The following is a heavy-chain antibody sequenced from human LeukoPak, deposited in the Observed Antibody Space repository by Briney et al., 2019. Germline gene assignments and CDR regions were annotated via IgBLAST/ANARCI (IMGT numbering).Heavy chain of an antibody. Sequence: ASVKVSCKASGYTFTSYDINWVRQATGQGLEWMGWMNPNSGNTGYAQKFQGRVTMTRNTSISTAYMELSSLRSEDTAVYYCARDLVHYDFWSGPSHWGQGTLVTVSS. CDR1: GYTFTSYD. CDR2: MNPNSGNT. J-gene: IGHJ4*02. V-gene: IGHV1-8*01. CDR3: ARDLVHYDFWSGPSH. D-gene: IGHD3-3*01.